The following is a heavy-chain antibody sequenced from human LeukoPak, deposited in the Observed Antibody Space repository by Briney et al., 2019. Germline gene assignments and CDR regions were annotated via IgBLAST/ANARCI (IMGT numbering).Heavy chain of an antibody. CDR2: MYPNGRT. Sequence: SETMSPTCIVSGGSISSYYWSWIRQPAGKGLEWLGRMYPNGRTNYNPSLKSRLTMSLDTSKNQLSLKLTSVTAADTAVYYCARPNSSWSRHNFDPWGQGTLVTISS. V-gene: IGHV4-4*07. J-gene: IGHJ5*02. D-gene: IGHD6-13*01. CDR3: ARPNSSWSRHNFDP. CDR1: GGSISSYY.